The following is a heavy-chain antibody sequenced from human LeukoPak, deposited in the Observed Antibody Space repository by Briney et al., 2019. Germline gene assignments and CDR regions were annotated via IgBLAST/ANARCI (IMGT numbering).Heavy chain of an antibody. D-gene: IGHD2-15*01. Sequence: ASVTVSCTVSGYTLTELSMHWVRQAPGKGLEWMGGFDPEDGETIYAQKFQGRVTMTEDTSTDTAYMELSSLRSEDTAVYYCATKYCSGGNCDYWGQGTLVTVSS. V-gene: IGHV1-24*01. CDR3: ATKYCSGGNCDY. J-gene: IGHJ4*02. CDR1: GYTLTELS. CDR2: FDPEDGET.